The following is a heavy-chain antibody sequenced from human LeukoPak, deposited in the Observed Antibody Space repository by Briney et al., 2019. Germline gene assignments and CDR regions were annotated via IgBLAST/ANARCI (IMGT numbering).Heavy chain of an antibody. CDR1: GGSLSGSY. Sequence: PSETLSLTCDVKGGSLSGSYWTWIRQSPEKRQEWNGEIHQSGNSNYNPSLKRRVTLLVDTSKNQFSLRLTSVTDADTDVYFCARQKPSTFRQYGRGRPLDSWGQGTLVTVSS. CDR2: IHQSGNS. J-gene: IGHJ4*02. D-gene: IGHD2-15*01. CDR3: ARQKPSTFRQYGRGRPLDS. V-gene: IGHV4-34*01.